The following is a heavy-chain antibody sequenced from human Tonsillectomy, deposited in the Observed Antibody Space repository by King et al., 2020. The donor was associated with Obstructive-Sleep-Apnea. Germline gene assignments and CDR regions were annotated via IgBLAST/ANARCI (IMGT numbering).Heavy chain of an antibody. J-gene: IGHJ4*02. V-gene: IGHV4-34*01. CDR1: GGSLSGYY. D-gene: IGHD3-9*01. CDR3: AGTLRYFDWFDY. Sequence: VQLQQWGAGLLKPSETLSLTCAVYGGSLSGYYWSWIRQPPGKGLEWIGEINHSGSTNYNPSLKSRVTISVDTSKNQFSLKLSSVTAADTAVYYCAGTLRYFDWFDYWGQGNLVTVSS. CDR2: INHSGST.